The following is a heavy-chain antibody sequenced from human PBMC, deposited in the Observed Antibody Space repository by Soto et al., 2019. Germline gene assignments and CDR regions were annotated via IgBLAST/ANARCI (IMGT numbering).Heavy chain of an antibody. CDR1: GGSISSGGYY. D-gene: IGHD4-17*01. CDR2: IYYSGST. Sequence: QVQLQESGPGLVKPSQTLSLTCTVSGGSISSGGYYWSWIRQHPGKGLEWIGYIYYSGSTYYNPSLKSRVTLTVDTSKTQFSRKLSSVTAADTAVYYCVASTTRCAGAATNAFDIWGQGTMVTVSS. CDR3: VASTTRCAGAATNAFDI. V-gene: IGHV4-31*03. J-gene: IGHJ3*02.